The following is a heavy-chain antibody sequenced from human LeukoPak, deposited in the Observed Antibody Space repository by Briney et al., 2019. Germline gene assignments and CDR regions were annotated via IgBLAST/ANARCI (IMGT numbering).Heavy chain of an antibody. CDR1: GGSISSYY. Sequence: SETLSLTCTVSGGSISSYYWSWIRQPPGKGLEWIGYIYHTGSTYYNPSLKTRVTISVDTSKNQFSLKLSSVTAADTAVYYCARRGYYDILTGYYPILNWFDPWGQGTLVTVSS. V-gene: IGHV4-59*08. CDR2: IYHTGST. CDR3: ARRGYYDILTGYYPILNWFDP. J-gene: IGHJ5*02. D-gene: IGHD3-9*01.